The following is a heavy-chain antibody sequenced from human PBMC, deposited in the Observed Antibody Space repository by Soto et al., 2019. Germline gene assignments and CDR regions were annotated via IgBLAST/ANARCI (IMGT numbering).Heavy chain of an antibody. D-gene: IGHD5-12*01. CDR2: IDPSDSYT. V-gene: IGHV5-10-1*01. CDR1: GYIFTIHC. Sequence: GESVKSSGRGSGYIFTIHCINWVLQMPWRGLEWMGRIDPSDSYTNYSPSFQGHVTISADKAINTAYLQWSSLKASDTAIYFCARRMATNIFYYYDLDVWGQGTTVTVSS. J-gene: IGHJ6*02. CDR3: ARRMATNIFYYYDLDV.